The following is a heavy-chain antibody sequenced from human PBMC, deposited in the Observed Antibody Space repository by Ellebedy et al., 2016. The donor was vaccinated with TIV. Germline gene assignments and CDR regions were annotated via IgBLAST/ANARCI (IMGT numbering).Heavy chain of an antibody. D-gene: IGHD2-15*01. J-gene: IGHJ4*02. CDR1: GFTFSSSA. Sequence: PSETLSLTCAASGFTFSSSAMSWVRQAPGKGLDWVSSLSASGGSTYYADSVKGRFTISRDNSKNTLYLQMNSLRAEDTAVYYCARRGYCSGGSCASVPFDYWGQGTLVTVSS. CDR2: LSASGGST. V-gene: IGHV3-23*01. CDR3: ARRGYCSGGSCASVPFDY.